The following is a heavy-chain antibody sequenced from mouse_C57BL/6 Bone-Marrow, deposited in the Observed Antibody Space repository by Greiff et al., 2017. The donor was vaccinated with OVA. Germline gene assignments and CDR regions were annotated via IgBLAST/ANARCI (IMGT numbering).Heavy chain of an antibody. D-gene: IGHD2-4*01. CDR3: ERIYYDYHWYFDV. Sequence: EVKLVESGGGLVKPGGSLKLSCAASGFTFSSYAMSWVRQTPEKRLEWVATISDGGSYTYYPDNVKGRFTISRDNAKNNLYLQMSHLKSEDTAMYYRERIYYDYHWYFDVWGTGTTVTVSS. J-gene: IGHJ1*03. CDR1: GFTFSSYA. CDR2: ISDGGSYT. V-gene: IGHV5-4*03.